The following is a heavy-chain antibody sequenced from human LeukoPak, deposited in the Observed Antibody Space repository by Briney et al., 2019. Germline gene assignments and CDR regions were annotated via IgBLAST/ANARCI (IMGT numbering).Heavy chain of an antibody. CDR2: MNPNSGIT. V-gene: IGHV1-8*01. CDR3: AKGIAAVFDAFDI. Sequence: ASVKVSCKASGYTFTSYDINWVRQATGQGLEWMGWMNPNSGITGYAQKFQGRVTMTRNTSISTAYMELSSLRSEDTAVYYCAKGIAAVFDAFDIWGQGTMVTVSS. CDR1: GYTFTSYD. J-gene: IGHJ3*02. D-gene: IGHD6-13*01.